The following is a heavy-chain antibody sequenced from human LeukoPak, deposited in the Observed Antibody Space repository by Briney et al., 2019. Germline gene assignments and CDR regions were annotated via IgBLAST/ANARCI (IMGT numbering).Heavy chain of an antibody. D-gene: IGHD4-17*01. CDR1: EFTFSSYG. CDR2: IKQDGSEK. V-gene: IGHV3-7*03. J-gene: IGHJ4*02. CDR3: ARAPGDYGDYEGYFDY. Sequence: GGSLRLSCAASEFTFSSYGMSWVRQAPGKGLEWVANIKQDGSEKYYVDSVKGRFTISRDNAKNSLYLQMNSLRAEDTAVYYCARAPGDYGDYEGYFDYWGQGALVTVSS.